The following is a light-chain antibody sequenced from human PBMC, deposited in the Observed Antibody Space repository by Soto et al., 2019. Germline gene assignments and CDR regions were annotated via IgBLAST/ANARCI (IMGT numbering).Light chain of an antibody. CDR2: DAS. V-gene: IGKV1-5*01. Sequence: DIQMTQSPSTLSASVGDRVTITCRASQTISTWLAWYQQKPGTAPNLLIYDASSLEGGVPSRFSGSGSGTDFTLTISSLQPEDFATYYCQQYNSYPYTFGQGTKLEIK. J-gene: IGKJ2*01. CDR1: QTISTW. CDR3: QQYNSYPYT.